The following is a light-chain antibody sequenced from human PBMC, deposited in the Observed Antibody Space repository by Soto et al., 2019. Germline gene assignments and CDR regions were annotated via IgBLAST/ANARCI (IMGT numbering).Light chain of an antibody. CDR2: DSY. Sequence: EVILTQSPATLSLSPGERATLSCRASENVDIYLAWYQQKPGQAPRLLIYDSYNRATGIPPRFSGSGSGTDFTLTISSLETEDFAVYYCLQRRNWPPLTFGGGTKVEI. J-gene: IGKJ4*01. CDR3: LQRRNWPPLT. CDR1: ENVDIY. V-gene: IGKV3-11*01.